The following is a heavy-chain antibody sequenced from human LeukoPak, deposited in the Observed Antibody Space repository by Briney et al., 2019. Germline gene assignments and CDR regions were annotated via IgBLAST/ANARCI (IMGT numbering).Heavy chain of an antibody. D-gene: IGHD3-22*01. Sequence: PSGTLSLTCAVSGGSISSSNWWSWVRQPPGKGLEWIGEIYHSGSTNYNPSLKSRVTISVDKSKNQFSLKLSSVTAADTAVYYCARMGRYYYDSSGYYRDQHFDYWGQGTLVTVSS. CDR3: ARMGRYYYDSSGYYRDQHFDY. V-gene: IGHV4-4*02. CDR1: GGSISSSNW. CDR2: IYHSGST. J-gene: IGHJ4*02.